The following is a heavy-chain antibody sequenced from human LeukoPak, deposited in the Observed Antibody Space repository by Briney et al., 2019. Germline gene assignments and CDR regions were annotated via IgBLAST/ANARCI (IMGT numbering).Heavy chain of an antibody. CDR3: ASPGIVAAGTDRGFDY. D-gene: IGHD6-13*01. CDR2: IYYSGST. V-gene: IGHV4-59*01. Sequence: PSETLSLTCTVSGGSISSYYWSWVRQPPGKGMEWIGFIYYSGSTNYNPSLKSRVTISVDTSKNQFSLRLSSVTAADAAVYYCASPGIVAAGTDRGFDYWGQGTLVTVSS. J-gene: IGHJ4*02. CDR1: GGSISSYY.